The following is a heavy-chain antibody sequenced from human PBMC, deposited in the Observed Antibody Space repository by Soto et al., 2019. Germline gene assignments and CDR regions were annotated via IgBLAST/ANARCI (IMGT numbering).Heavy chain of an antibody. J-gene: IGHJ4*02. CDR1: GYTFTNYG. Sequence: QVHLVQSGAEVKKPGASVKVSCKASGYTFTNYGISWVRQAPGEGLEWVGWINTSNDNKLYAQKLQGRPTLNTDTSTSTAYMDLTTLRSDDTAVYFCARDPGAASFDFWAQGTLVTVSS. D-gene: IGHD2-15*01. CDR2: INTSNDNK. CDR3: ARDPGAASFDF. V-gene: IGHV1-18*01.